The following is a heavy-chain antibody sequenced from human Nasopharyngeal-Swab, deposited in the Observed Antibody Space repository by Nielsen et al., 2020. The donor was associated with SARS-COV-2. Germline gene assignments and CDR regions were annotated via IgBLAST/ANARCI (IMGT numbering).Heavy chain of an antibody. D-gene: IGHD1-26*01. V-gene: IGHV3-21*01. CDR1: GFTFSSYA. J-gene: IGHJ3*02. CDR3: ARVKWELLTVFFDI. Sequence: GESLKISCAASGFTFSSYAMSWVSQAPGKGLEWVSSISSSSSYIYYADSVKGRFTISRDNAKNSLYLQMNSLRAEDTAVYYCARVKWELLTVFFDIWGQGTMVTVFS. CDR2: ISSSSSYI.